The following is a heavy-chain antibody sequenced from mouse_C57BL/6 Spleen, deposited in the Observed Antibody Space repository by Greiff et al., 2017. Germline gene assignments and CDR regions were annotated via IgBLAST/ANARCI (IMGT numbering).Heavy chain of an antibody. D-gene: IGHD3-2*02. Sequence: VQLQQSGAELARPGASVKLSSKASGYTFTSYGISWVKQRTGQGLEWIGEIYPRSGNTYYNEKFKGKATLTADKSSSTAYMELRSLTSEDSAVYFCARILDSSGYYFDYWGQGTTLTVSS. J-gene: IGHJ2*01. CDR3: ARILDSSGYYFDY. V-gene: IGHV1-81*01. CDR2: IYPRSGNT. CDR1: GYTFTSYG.